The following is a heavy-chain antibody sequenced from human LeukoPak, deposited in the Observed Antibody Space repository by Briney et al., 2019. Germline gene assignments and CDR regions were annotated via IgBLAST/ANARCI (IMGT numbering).Heavy chain of an antibody. CDR1: GFTFNRNV. Sequence: GGSLRLSCAASGFTFNRNVMSWVRQAPGKGLEWVSAIIDDGSSTYYADSVKGRFTISRDNAKNTLYLQMNSLRVEDSAVYYCAREKDIAVVSTAEAPFDPWGQGTLVTVSS. D-gene: IGHD2-2*01. CDR3: AREKDIAVVSTAEAPFDP. V-gene: IGHV3-23*01. J-gene: IGHJ5*02. CDR2: IIDDGSST.